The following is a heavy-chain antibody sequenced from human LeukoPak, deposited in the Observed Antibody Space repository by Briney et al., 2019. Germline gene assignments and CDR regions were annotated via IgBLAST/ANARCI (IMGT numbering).Heavy chain of an antibody. CDR2: INRSGST. Sequence: SETLSLTCAVYGGSFSGYYWSWIRQPPGKGLEWIGEINRSGSTNYNPSLKSRVTISVDTSKNQFSLKLSSVTAADTAVYYCARGADYDSSGYLIDYWGQGTLVTVSS. CDR1: GGSFSGYY. CDR3: ARGADYDSSGYLIDY. D-gene: IGHD3-22*01. J-gene: IGHJ4*02. V-gene: IGHV4-34*01.